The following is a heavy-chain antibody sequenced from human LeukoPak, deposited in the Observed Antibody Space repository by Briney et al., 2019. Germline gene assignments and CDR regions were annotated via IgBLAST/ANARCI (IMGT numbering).Heavy chain of an antibody. Sequence: GGSLRLSCAASKFTFAGYAMSWVRQAPGKGLEWVSAITGSGVSTYYADSVKGRFTISRDDPKNMLYLQMNSLRAEDTAVYYCVKTHGDQRGWGQGTLVTVSS. D-gene: IGHD4-17*01. CDR2: ITGSGVST. J-gene: IGHJ4*02. CDR3: VKTHGDQRG. CDR1: KFTFAGYA. V-gene: IGHV3-23*01.